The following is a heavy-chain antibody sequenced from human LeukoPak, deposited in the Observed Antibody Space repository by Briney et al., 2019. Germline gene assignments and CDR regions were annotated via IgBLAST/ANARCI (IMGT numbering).Heavy chain of an antibody. D-gene: IGHD3-10*01. Sequence: ASVKVSCKASGYTFTSYDINWVRQATGQGLEWMGWMNPNSGNTGYAQKFQGRVTMTRNTSISTAYMELSSLRSEDTAVYYCARWGVDYYGSGSYFRPFDPWGQGTLVTVSS. CDR2: MNPNSGNT. CDR3: ARWGVDYYGSGSYFRPFDP. V-gene: IGHV1-8*01. CDR1: GYTFTSYD. J-gene: IGHJ5*02.